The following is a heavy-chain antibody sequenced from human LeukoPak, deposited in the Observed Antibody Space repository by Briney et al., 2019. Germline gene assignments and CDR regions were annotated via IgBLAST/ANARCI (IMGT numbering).Heavy chain of an antibody. D-gene: IGHD3-22*01. CDR1: GGSISSYY. CDR2: IYTSGST. Sequence: KTSETLSLTCTVSGGSISSYYWSWIRQPAGKGLEWIGRIYTSGSTNYNPSLKSRVTMSVDTSKNQFSLKLSSVTAADTAVYYCAGSGYSARWFDPWGQGTLVTVSS. V-gene: IGHV4-4*07. J-gene: IGHJ5*02. CDR3: AGSGYSARWFDP.